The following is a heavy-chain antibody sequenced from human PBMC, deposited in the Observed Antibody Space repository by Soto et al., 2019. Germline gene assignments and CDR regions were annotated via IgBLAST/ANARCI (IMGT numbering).Heavy chain of an antibody. V-gene: IGHV3-9*01. CDR1: GFTFDDYA. CDR3: AKDLDRITSVSKSLDV. CDR2: ISWKSSNI. D-gene: IGHD1-20*01. J-gene: IGHJ6*02. Sequence: PVGSLRLSCAASGFTFDDYAMHWVRQVPGEGLAWVSGISWKSSNISYADSLKCRFTISRNNAKSSLYLQMNRLRAEDTDLYSFAKDLDRITSVSKSLDVWGQGTTVTVSS.